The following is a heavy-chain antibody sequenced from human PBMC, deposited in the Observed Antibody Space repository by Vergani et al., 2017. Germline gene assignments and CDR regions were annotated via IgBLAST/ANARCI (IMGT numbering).Heavy chain of an antibody. CDR1: GFSLSTSGVG. D-gene: IGHD3-10*01. CDR2: IYWNDDK. J-gene: IGHJ6*03. V-gene: IGHV2-5*01. Sequence: QITLKESGPTLVKPTQTLTLTCTFSGFSLSTSGVGLGWLRQPPGKALEWLALIYWNDDKHYSPSLKSRLTITKDTSKNQVVLTMTNMDPVDTTTYYCAHISVVRGTHPTYDYYYMYVWDKGTTVTVSS. CDR3: AHISVVRGTHPTYDYYYMYV.